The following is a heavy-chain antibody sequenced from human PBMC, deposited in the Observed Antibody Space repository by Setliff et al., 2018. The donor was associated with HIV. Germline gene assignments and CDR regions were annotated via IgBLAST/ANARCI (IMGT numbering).Heavy chain of an antibody. D-gene: IGHD2-8*01. CDR3: ARHVSARFDY. V-gene: IGHV4-39*01. Sequence: SETLSLTCTVSGGSISSSNYYWGWIRQPQGKGLDWIGSIYYSGSTYYNPSLKSRVTISVDTSKNQFSLKLSSVTAADTAVYYCARHVSARFDYWGQGTLVTVS. CDR1: GGSISSSNYY. J-gene: IGHJ4*02. CDR2: IYYSGST.